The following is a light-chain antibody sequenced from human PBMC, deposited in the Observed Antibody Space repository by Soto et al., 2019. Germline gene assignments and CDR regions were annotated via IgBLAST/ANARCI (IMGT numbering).Light chain of an antibody. CDR1: SSDVGGYKY. CDR2: EVN. Sequence: QSALTQPPSASGSPGQSVTISCTGTSSDVGGYKYVSWYQQHPGKVPKLMVYEVNKRPSGVPARFSGSKSGNTALTVSGLQAEDEADYYCTSYAGGNNVFGTGTKLTVL. J-gene: IGLJ1*01. CDR3: TSYAGGNNV. V-gene: IGLV2-8*01.